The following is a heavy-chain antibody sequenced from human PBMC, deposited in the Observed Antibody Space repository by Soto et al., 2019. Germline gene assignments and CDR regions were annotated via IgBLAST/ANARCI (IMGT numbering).Heavy chain of an antibody. CDR2: IWYDGSNK. J-gene: IGHJ6*02. V-gene: IGHV3-33*01. Sequence: GGSLRLSCAASGFPFSSYGMHWVRPAPGKGLEWVAVIWYDGSNKYYADSVKGRFTISRDNSKNTLYLQMNSLRAEDTAVYYCAREDSSSWYYYYYGMDVWGQGTTVTVSS. CDR3: AREDSSSWYYYYYGMDV. CDR1: GFPFSSYG. D-gene: IGHD6-13*01.